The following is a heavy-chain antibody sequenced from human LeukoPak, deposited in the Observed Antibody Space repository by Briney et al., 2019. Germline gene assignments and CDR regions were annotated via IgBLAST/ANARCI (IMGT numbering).Heavy chain of an antibody. D-gene: IGHD4-17*01. V-gene: IGHV3-74*01. CDR2: INSDGSSI. CDR1: GFTINNYW. J-gene: IGHJ5*02. CDR3: ARTVDL. Sequence: GGSLRLSCAASGFTINNYWMHWVREATGKGLVWVSRINSDGSSISYADSVKGRFTISRDNAKNTLYLQMNSLRAEDTAVYYCARTVDLWGQGTLVTVSS.